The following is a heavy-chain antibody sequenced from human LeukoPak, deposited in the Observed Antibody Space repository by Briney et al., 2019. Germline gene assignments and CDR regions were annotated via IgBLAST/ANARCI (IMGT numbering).Heavy chain of an antibody. V-gene: IGHV4-59*01. CDR2: IYYSGST. CDR3: ARQEGVATTFDY. Sequence: PSETLSLTCTVSGGSISSYYWSWIRQPPGKGLEWIGNIYYSGSTNYNPSLKSRVTISVDTSKNQFSLKLSSVTAADTAVYYCARQEGVATTFDYWGQGTLVTVTS. D-gene: IGHD5-12*01. J-gene: IGHJ4*02. CDR1: GGSISSYY.